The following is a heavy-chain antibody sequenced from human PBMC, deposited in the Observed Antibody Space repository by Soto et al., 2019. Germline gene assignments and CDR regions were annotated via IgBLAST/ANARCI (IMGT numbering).Heavy chain of an antibody. Sequence: QVQLVQSGAEVKKPGASVKVSCKASGYTFTGYYMHWVRQAPGQGLEWMGWINPNSGGTNYAQKFQGRVTMTRDPSISTAYMELSRLRSDDTAVYYCARIPPPNYYGSGSYYRVSDYWGQGTLVTVSS. CDR2: INPNSGGT. CDR1: GYTFTGYY. D-gene: IGHD3-10*01. CDR3: ARIPPPNYYGSGSYYRVSDY. V-gene: IGHV1-2*02. J-gene: IGHJ4*02.